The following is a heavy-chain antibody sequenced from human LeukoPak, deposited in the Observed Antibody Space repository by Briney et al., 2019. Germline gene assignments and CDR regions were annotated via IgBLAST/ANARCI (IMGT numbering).Heavy chain of an antibody. CDR3: ATGGRITMIVVRYFDY. V-gene: IGHV4-34*01. CDR2: INHSGST. Sequence: SETLSLTCAVYGGSFSGYYWSWIRQPPGKGLEWIGEINHSGSTNYNPSLKSRVTISVDTSKNQFSLKLSSVTAADTAVYYCATGGRITMIVVRYFDYWGQGTLVTVSS. CDR1: GGSFSGYY. J-gene: IGHJ4*02. D-gene: IGHD3-22*01.